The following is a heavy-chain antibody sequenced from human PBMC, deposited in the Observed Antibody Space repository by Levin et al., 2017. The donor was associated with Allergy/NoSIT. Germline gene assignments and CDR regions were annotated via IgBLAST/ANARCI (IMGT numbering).Heavy chain of an antibody. Sequence: KVSCKGSGYSFTSYWIGWVRQMPGKGLEWMGIIYPGDSDTRYSPSFQGQVTISADKSISTAYLQWSSLKASDTAMYYCARGGFRVTTVEYAFDIWGQGTMVTVSS. CDR1: GYSFTSYW. CDR3: ARGGFRVTTVEYAFDI. V-gene: IGHV5-51*01. CDR2: IYPGDSDT. J-gene: IGHJ3*02. D-gene: IGHD4-17*01.